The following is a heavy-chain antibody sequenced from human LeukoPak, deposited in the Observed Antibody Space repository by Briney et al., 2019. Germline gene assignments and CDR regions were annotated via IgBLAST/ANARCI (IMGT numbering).Heavy chain of an antibody. CDR1: GFMFSDHY. J-gene: IGHJ4*02. D-gene: IGHD1-26*01. CDR3: AKDEKGGSRGGPFDY. CDR2: IRNRARGHTT. V-gene: IGHV3-72*01. Sequence: GGSLRLSCAASGFMFSDHYMDWVRQPPGKGLEWVGRIRNRARGHTTEYAASVKGRFTVSRDDSKDSVYLQMNSLRADDTAVYYCAKDEKGGSRGGPFDYWGQGTLVTVSS.